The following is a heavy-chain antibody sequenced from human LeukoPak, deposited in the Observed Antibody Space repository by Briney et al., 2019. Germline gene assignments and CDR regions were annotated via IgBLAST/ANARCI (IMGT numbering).Heavy chain of an antibody. V-gene: IGHV4-61*02. D-gene: IGHD5-18*01. CDR2: IYTSGST. J-gene: IGHJ6*03. CDR1: GGSISSGSYY. Sequence: SETLSLTCTVSGGSISSGSYYWSWIRQPAGKGLEWIGRIYTSGSTNYNPSLKSRVTISVDTYKNQFSLKLSSVTAADTAVYYCARDLRGYSYGYYYYYMDVWGKGTTVTVSS. CDR3: ARDLRGYSYGYYYYYMDV.